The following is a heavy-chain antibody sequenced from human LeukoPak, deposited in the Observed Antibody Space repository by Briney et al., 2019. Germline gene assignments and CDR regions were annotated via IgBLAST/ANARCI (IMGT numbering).Heavy chain of an antibody. D-gene: IGHD1-26*01. CDR1: GFTVSSNY. Sequence: HPGGSLRLSCAASGFTVSSNYLSWVRQAPGKGLVWVSALHSGGHTFYADSVRGRFTISRDISNNTVYLQMNSLRADDTAVYYCARERGGVFDYWGQGILVTVSS. V-gene: IGHV3-66*02. J-gene: IGHJ4*02. CDR2: LHSGGHT. CDR3: ARERGGVFDY.